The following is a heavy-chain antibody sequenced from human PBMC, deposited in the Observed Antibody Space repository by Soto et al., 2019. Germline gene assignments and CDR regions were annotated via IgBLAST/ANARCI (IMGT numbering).Heavy chain of an antibody. CDR1: SGSFCIYD. Sequence: SETLALSCAVYSGSFCIYDGGLIRQPPGKGLEWIGEINHSGSTNYNPSLKSRVTISVDTSKNQFSLKLSSVTAADTAVYYCARAYIVLMVYAGPLDYGMDVWGQGTTVTVSS. CDR3: ARAYIVLMVYAGPLDYGMDV. D-gene: IGHD2-8*01. V-gene: IGHV4-34*01. CDR2: INHSGST. J-gene: IGHJ6*02.